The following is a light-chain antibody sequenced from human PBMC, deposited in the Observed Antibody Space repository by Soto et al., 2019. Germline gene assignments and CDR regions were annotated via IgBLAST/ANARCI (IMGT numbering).Light chain of an antibody. Sequence: DIQMTQSPSSVSASVGDTVTISCRASQSLDNWLAWYQQKPGNAPRLLIYAAYSFENGVHSRFSGSESGSDFTLTISSLQPEDFATYYCQQAKSFQYTFGQGTKVEI. CDR1: QSLDNW. CDR2: AAY. J-gene: IGKJ2*01. CDR3: QQAKSFQYT. V-gene: IGKV1-12*01.